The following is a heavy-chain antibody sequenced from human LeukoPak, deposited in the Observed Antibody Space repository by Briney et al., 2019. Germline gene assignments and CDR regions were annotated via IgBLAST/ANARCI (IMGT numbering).Heavy chain of an antibody. J-gene: IGHJ4*02. CDR2: IYYSGST. CDR1: GGSISSYY. CDR3: ARSPRAAYYFDY. V-gene: IGHV4-59*01. Sequence: SETLSLTCTVSGGSISSYYWSWIRQPPGKGLEWIGYIYYSGSTNYNPSLKSRVTISVDTSKNQVSLKLSSVTAADTAVYYCARSPRAAYYFDYWGQGTLVTVS.